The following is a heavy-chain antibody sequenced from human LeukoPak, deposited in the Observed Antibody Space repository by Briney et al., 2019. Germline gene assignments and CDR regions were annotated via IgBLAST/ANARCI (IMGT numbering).Heavy chain of an antibody. CDR3: ARVSSPLYYYYGMDV. CDR1: GFTFSSYG. Sequence: GGSLRLSCAASGFTFSSYGMHWVRQAPGKGLEWVAVIWYDGSNKYYADSVKGRFTISRDNSKNTLYLQMNGLRAEDTAVYYCARVSSPLYYYYGMDVWGQGTTVTVSS. CDR2: IWYDGSNK. V-gene: IGHV3-33*01. J-gene: IGHJ6*02.